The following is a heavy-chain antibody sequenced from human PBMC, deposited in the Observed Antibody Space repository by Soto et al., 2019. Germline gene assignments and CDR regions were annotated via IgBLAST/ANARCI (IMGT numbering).Heavy chain of an antibody. CDR3: ARRPAAAGRKQYYYYGMDV. D-gene: IGHD6-13*01. CDR1: GFTVSSNY. Sequence: EVQLVETGGGLIQPGGSLRLSCAASGFTVSSNYMSWVRHAPGKGLEWVSVIYSGGSTYYADSVKGRFTISRDNSKNTLYLQMNSRRAEDTAVYYCARRPAAAGRKQYYYYGMDVWGQGTTVTVCS. CDR2: IYSGGST. J-gene: IGHJ6*02. V-gene: IGHV3-53*02.